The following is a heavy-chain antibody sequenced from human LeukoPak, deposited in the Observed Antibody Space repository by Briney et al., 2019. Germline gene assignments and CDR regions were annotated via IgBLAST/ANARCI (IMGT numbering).Heavy chain of an antibody. CDR3: AKGKGPTANWYFDV. V-gene: IGHV3-33*05. Sequence: GTSLRLSCVGSGFTFSSYGIHWVRQLPGKGPEWVAIISYDGSSEFYADSVKGRFKISRDNSKNTLYLHLNSLRAEDTAVYYCAKGKGPTANWYFDVWGRGTLVTVSS. D-gene: IGHD2-21*02. CDR2: ISYDGSSE. CDR1: GFTFSSYG. J-gene: IGHJ2*01.